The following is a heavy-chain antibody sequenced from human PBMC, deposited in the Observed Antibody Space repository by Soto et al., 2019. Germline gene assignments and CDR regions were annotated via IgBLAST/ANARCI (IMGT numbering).Heavy chain of an antibody. CDR3: ASDHGCYGTFDY. V-gene: IGHV1-18*04. D-gene: IGHD4-17*01. CDR1: GYTFSSSA. J-gene: IGHJ4*02. Sequence: QVRLVQSGPEVKKHEASVKVSCKASGYTFSSSAISWVRQAPGQGPEWMGWISSSGVTNYAQNFQGRVTLTVDSSTTTAYMEVRSLSSADTAIYYCASDHGCYGTFDYWGQGTLVTVSS. CDR2: ISSSGVT.